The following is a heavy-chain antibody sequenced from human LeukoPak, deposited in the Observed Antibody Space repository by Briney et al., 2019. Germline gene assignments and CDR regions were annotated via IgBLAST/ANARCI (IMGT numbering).Heavy chain of an antibody. J-gene: IGHJ4*02. CDR1: GGSISSYY. Sequence: AETLSLTCTVSGGSISSYYWSWIRQPPGKGLEWIGYIYYSGSTKYNPSLKSRVTISVDTSKNQFSLKLSSVTAADTAVYYCARGGVAAAGTFDYWGQGTLVTVSS. V-gene: IGHV4-59*01. D-gene: IGHD6-13*01. CDR2: IYYSGST. CDR3: ARGGVAAAGTFDY.